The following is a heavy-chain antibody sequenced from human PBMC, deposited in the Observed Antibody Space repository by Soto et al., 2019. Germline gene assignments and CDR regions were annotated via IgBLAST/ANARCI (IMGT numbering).Heavy chain of an antibody. CDR2: ISYDGSNK. CDR1: GFTFSSYG. CDR3: APPVGSSSY. V-gene: IGHV3-30*03. Sequence: GGSLRLSCAASGFTFSSYGMHWVRQAPGKGLEWVAVISYDGSNKYYADSVKGRFTISRDNSKNTLYLQMNSLRAEDTAVYYCAPPVGSSSYWGQGTLVTVSS. D-gene: IGHD6-13*01. J-gene: IGHJ4*02.